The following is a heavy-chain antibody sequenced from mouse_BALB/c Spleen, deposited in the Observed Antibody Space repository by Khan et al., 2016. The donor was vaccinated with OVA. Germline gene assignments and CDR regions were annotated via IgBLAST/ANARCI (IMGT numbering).Heavy chain of an antibody. CDR1: GFSLTDYG. V-gene: IGHV2-6-5*01. CDR2: IRGGGST. D-gene: IGHD2-4*01. CDR3: AKGVWSYYDTLDY. Sequence: VQLQQSGPGLVAPSQNLSITCTVSGFSLTDYGVSWIRQPPGKGLEWLGVIRGGGSTTYYSPLNSRLSISTDNSYSQAFLIMSILQRNDTAMVDCAKGVWSYYDTLDYWGQGTTVTVSS. J-gene: IGHJ4*01.